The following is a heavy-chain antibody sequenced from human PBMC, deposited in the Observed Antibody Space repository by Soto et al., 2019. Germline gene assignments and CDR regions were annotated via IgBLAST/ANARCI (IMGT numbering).Heavy chain of an antibody. CDR3: GRGRYCLTGRCFPNWFDS. D-gene: IGHD2-15*01. Sequence: QVHLLESGPGLVKPSQTLSLTCSVSGDSISTVHYFWPWIRHPPGRALEYIGNIYKSTTTYYNPSFESRVAFSLDTSKSQSSLNVTSVTAADTAVYFCGRGRYCLTGRCFPNWFDSWGQGTLVTVSS. CDR1: GDSISTVHYF. CDR2: IYKSTTT. V-gene: IGHV4-30-4*01. J-gene: IGHJ5*01.